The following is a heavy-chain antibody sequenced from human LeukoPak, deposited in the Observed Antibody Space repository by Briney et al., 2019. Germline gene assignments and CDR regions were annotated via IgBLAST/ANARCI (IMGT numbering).Heavy chain of an antibody. J-gene: IGHJ4*02. Sequence: PSETLSLTCTVSGGSISSYYWSWIRQPPGKGLEWIGYIYYSGSTNYNPSLKSRVTISVDTSKSQFSLKLSSVTAADTAVYYCARDLYGETAPGYWGQGTLVTVSS. CDR3: ARDLYGETAPGY. CDR1: GGSISSYY. CDR2: IYYSGST. D-gene: IGHD4-17*01. V-gene: IGHV4-59*12.